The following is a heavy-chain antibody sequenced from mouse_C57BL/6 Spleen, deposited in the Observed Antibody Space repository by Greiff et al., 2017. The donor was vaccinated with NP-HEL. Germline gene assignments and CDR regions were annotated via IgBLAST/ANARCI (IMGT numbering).Heavy chain of an antibody. Sequence: EVQLQQSGPELVKPGASVKIPCKASGYTFTDYNMDWVKQSHGKSLEWIGDINPNNGGTSYNQKLKGKATLTVDKSYSTAYMELRSLTSEDTAVYYCARGANWYYFDYWGQGTTLTVSS. D-gene: IGHD4-1*01. CDR3: ARGANWYYFDY. V-gene: IGHV1-18*01. CDR2: INPNNGGT. CDR1: GYTFTDYN. J-gene: IGHJ2*01.